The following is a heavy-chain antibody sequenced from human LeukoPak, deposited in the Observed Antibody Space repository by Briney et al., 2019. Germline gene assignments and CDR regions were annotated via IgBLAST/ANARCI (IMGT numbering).Heavy chain of an antibody. D-gene: IGHD1-14*01. CDR1: GFTFNTHG. CDR3: ARGPNPFEAVLDH. Sequence: GGSLRLSCAASGFTFNTHGMHWVRQAPGKGLEWVSVVWYDGVNKYYADSVKGQFTLSRDNSKNMLYLQMNSLRAEDTAVYYCARGPNPFEAVLDHWGQGTLVTVSS. J-gene: IGHJ4*02. CDR2: VWYDGVNK. V-gene: IGHV3-33*01.